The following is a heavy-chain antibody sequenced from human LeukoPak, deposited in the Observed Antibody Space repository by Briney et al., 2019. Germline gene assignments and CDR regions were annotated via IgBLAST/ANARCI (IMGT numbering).Heavy chain of an antibody. Sequence: AGGSLRLSCAASGFTVRSNYMSWVRQAPGKGLEWVSVIYTGGYTYYADSVKGRFTISRDNSKNTLYLQMNSLRAEDTAVYYCAKDGRVAAAAYYFDYRGQGTLATVSS. CDR1: GFTVRSNY. V-gene: IGHV3-53*05. CDR3: AKDGRVAAAAYYFDY. D-gene: IGHD6-13*01. J-gene: IGHJ4*02. CDR2: IYTGGYT.